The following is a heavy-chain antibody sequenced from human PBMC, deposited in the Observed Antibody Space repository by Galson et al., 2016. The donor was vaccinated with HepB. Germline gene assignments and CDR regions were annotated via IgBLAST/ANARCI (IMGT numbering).Heavy chain of an antibody. CDR3: ARDSGVGDY. Sequence: LEWVAVKSHDGSNQYYADSVKGQFTISRDNSKNTLYLQMNSLRAEDTAVYYCARDSGVGDYWGQGTLVTVSS. J-gene: IGHJ4*02. V-gene: IGHV3-30*04. CDR2: KSHDGSNQ. D-gene: IGHD7-27*01.